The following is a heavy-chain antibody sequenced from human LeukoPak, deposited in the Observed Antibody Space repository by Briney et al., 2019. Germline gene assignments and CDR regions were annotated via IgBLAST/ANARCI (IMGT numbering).Heavy chain of an antibody. D-gene: IGHD3-22*01. J-gene: IGHJ3*02. CDR2: INHSGST. CDR3: ARATGDGSGYYDDAFDI. CDR1: GGSFSGYS. Sequence: PSETLSLTCAAYGGSFSGYSWSWIRQPPGKGLEWIGEINHSGSTNYNPSLKSRVTISVDTSKNQFSLKLSSVTAADTAVYYCARATGDGSGYYDDAFDIWGQGTTVTVSS. V-gene: IGHV4-34*01.